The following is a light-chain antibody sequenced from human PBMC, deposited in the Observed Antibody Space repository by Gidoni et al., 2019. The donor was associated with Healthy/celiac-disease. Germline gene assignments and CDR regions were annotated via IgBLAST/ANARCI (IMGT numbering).Light chain of an antibody. J-gene: IGKJ2*01. Sequence: IVLTQSPATLSLSPGDRAILSCRASQSVSSYLAWYQQKPGQAPRLLIYDAFNRATGIPTRFSGSGSGTDFTLTISSLEPEDFALYYCQQRSNWPRYTFGQGTKLEIK. CDR1: QSVSSY. V-gene: IGKV3-11*01. CDR3: QQRSNWPRYT. CDR2: DAF.